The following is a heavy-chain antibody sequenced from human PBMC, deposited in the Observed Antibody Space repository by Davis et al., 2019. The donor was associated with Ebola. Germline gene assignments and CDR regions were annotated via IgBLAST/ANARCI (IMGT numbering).Heavy chain of an antibody. J-gene: IGHJ4*02. CDR1: GGSFSSHP. V-gene: IGHV1-69*13. D-gene: IGHD3-9*01. CDR2: IIPIFDTP. CDR3: ARDFDGGNYYFDY. Sequence: SVRVSCKTSGGSFSSHPISWVRQAPRQGLEWMGGIIPIFDTPHYAQKFQGRITITADASTSTAYMELSSLRSEDTATYFCARDFDGGNYYFDYWGPGTPVTVSS.